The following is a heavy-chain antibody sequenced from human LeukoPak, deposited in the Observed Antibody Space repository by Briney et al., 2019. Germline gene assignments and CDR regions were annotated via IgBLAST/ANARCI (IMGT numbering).Heavy chain of an antibody. Sequence: PSETLSLTCTVSGGSISSSSYYWGWIRQPPGKGLEWIGSIYYSGSTYYSPSLKSRVTIPVDTSKNQFSLKLSSVTAADTAVYYCARHRVATTYSSFDYWGQGTLVTVSS. J-gene: IGHJ4*02. CDR2: IYYSGST. V-gene: IGHV4-39*01. CDR1: GGSISSSSYY. CDR3: ARHRVATTYSSFDY. D-gene: IGHD5-12*01.